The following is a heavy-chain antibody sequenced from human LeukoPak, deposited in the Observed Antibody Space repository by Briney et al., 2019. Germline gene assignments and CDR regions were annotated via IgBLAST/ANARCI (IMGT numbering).Heavy chain of an antibody. D-gene: IGHD3-10*01. Sequence: GGSLRLSCAAPGFTVSSNYMSWVRQAPGKGLEWVSVIYSGGSTYYADSVKGRFTISRDNSKNTLYLQMNSLRAEDTAVYYCAGVSKWFGQYGMDVWGKGTTVTVSS. V-gene: IGHV3-53*01. J-gene: IGHJ6*04. CDR1: GFTVSSNY. CDR3: AGVSKWFGQYGMDV. CDR2: IYSGGST.